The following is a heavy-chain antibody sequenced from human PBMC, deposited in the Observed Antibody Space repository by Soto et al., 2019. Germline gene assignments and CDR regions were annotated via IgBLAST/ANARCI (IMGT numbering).Heavy chain of an antibody. Sequence: QVQLVQSGSELKKPGASVKVSCKASGNTFTSKPRNWWQKAPGQGLEWRGWINTNPGNPTYAQGSTGRFVFSLDTSVSTAYLQICSLKAEDTAVYYCARENYGQEYGDLNDYGMDVWGQGTTVTVSS. CDR3: ARENYGQEYGDLNDYGMDV. CDR1: GNTFTSKP. D-gene: IGHD4-17*01. J-gene: IGHJ6*02. V-gene: IGHV7-4-1*01. CDR2: INTNPGNP.